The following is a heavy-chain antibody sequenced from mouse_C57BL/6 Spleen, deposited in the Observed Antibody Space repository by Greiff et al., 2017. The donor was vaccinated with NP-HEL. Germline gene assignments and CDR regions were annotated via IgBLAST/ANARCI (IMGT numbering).Heavy chain of an antibody. CDR3: ASPGSSYGRYFDV. V-gene: IGHV1-53*01. J-gene: IGHJ1*03. CDR2: INPSNGGT. CDR1: GYTFTSYW. Sequence: VQLQQPGTELVKPGASVKLSCKASGYTFTSYWMHWVKQRPGQGLEWIGNINPSNGGTNYNEKFKSKATLTVDKSSSTAYMQLSSLTSEDSAVYYCASPGSSYGRYFDVWGTGTTVTVSS. D-gene: IGHD1-1*01.